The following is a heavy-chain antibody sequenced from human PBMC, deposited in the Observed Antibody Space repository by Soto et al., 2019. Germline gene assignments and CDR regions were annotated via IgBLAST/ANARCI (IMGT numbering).Heavy chain of an antibody. D-gene: IGHD4-17*01. CDR2: IFYSGST. CDR1: GGSISSYY. V-gene: IGHV4-59*08. Sequence: PSETLSLTCTVSGGSISSYYWSCIRQSPGKGLEWLGHIFYSGSTDYNPSLQSRVTISVDTSKNQFSLKLSSVTAADTAVYYCARRYGRAFDIWGQGTMVTVSS. CDR3: ARRYGRAFDI. J-gene: IGHJ3*02.